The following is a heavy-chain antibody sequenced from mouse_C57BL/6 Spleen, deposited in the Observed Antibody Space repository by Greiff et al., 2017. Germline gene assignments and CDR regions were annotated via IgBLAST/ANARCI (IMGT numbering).Heavy chain of an antibody. CDR3: ARGDYYSNYEAMDY. Sequence: QVQLQQPGAELVRPGTSVKLSCKASGYTFTSYWMHWVKQRPGQGLEWIGVIDPSDSYTNYNQKFKGKATLTVDTSSSAAYMQLSSLTYEDSVVYYCARGDYYSNYEAMDYWGQGTSVTVSS. CDR1: GYTFTSYW. CDR2: IDPSDSYT. D-gene: IGHD2-5*01. J-gene: IGHJ4*01. V-gene: IGHV1-59*01.